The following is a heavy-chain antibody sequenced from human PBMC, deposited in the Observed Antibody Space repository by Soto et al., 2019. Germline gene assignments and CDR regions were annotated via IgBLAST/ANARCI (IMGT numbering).Heavy chain of an antibody. CDR2: INPESTTL. J-gene: IGHJ5*02. CDR3: INGTCGDWES. D-gene: IGHD2-21*02. CDR1: EITLNIYW. V-gene: IGHV3-74*01. Sequence: GGSLRLSCTASEITLNIYWMHWIRQAPGKGLVWVSRINPESTTLTYADSVTGRFTISRDSAKNTLYLQMNGLSAEDTAIYYCINGTCGDWESWGQGILVTVSS.